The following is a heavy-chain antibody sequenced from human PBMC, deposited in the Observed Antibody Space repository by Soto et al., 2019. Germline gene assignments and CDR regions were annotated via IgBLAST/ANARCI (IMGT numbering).Heavy chain of an antibody. CDR1: GGSISSGGFY. CDR2: IYYSGST. CDR3: ARVGYCSGGSCSFDD. J-gene: IGHJ4*02. D-gene: IGHD2-15*01. Sequence: SETLSLTCTVSGGSISSGGFYWSWIRQHPGKGLEWIGYIYYSGSTYYNPSLKSRVTISVDTSKNQFSLKLSSVTAADTAVYYCARVGYCSGGSCSFDDWGQGTLVTVSS. V-gene: IGHV4-31*03.